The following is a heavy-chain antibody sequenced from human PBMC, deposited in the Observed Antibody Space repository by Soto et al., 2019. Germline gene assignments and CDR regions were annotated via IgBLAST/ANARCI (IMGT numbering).Heavy chain of an antibody. D-gene: IGHD2-21*01. Sequence: EVQLVDSGGGLVQPGGSLRLSCAASGFTFSSYWMSWVRQTPGKGLEWVATMRQDGREEHYVDFVKGRFTISRDNAKSSLYLHMNSLRAEDTVVYYCVRGCGSAHCAYYFDCWGQGTQVTVSS. CDR1: GFTFSSYW. CDR2: MRQDGREE. CDR3: VRGCGSAHCAYYFDC. V-gene: IGHV3-7*01. J-gene: IGHJ4*02.